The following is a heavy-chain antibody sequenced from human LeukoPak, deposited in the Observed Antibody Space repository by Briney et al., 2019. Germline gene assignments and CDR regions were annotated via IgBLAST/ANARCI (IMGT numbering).Heavy chain of an antibody. V-gene: IGHV3-21*01. CDR1: GFTFSSYS. CDR2: ISSSSSYI. J-gene: IGHJ6*02. CDR3: ARVRCSGGSCYLNYGMDV. Sequence: GGSLRLSCAASGFTFSSYSMNWVRQAPGKGLEWVSSISSSSSYIYYADSVKGRFTISRDNAKNSLYLQMNSLRAEDTAVYYCARVRCSGGSCYLNYGMDVWGQGTTVTVSS. D-gene: IGHD2-15*01.